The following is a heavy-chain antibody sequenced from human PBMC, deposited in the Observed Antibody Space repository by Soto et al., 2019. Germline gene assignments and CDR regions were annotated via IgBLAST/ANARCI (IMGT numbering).Heavy chain of an antibody. CDR2: IIPIFGTA. J-gene: IGHJ6*02. V-gene: IGHV1-69*13. CDR3: ATGGVDDSSGYYYYYYGMDV. D-gene: IGHD3-22*01. Sequence: SAKVCSKDSRVTFSSYAISLMRHCPGQWLECMGGIIPIFGTANYAQKFQGRVTITADESKSTAYMELSSLRSEDTAVYYCATGGVDDSSGYYYYYYGMDVWGQGTTVTVSS. CDR1: RVTFSSYA.